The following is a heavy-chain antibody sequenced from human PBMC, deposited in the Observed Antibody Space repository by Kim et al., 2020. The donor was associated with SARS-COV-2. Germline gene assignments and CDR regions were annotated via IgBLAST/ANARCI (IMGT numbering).Heavy chain of an antibody. CDR3: ARQSTSCCYDAFDI. J-gene: IGHJ3*02. D-gene: IGHD2-2*01. CDR1: GGSISSSSYY. Sequence: SETLSLTCTVSGGSISSSSYYWGWIRQPPGKGLEWIGSIYYSGSTYYNPSLKSRVTISVDTSKNQFSLKLSSVTAADTAVYYCARQSTSCCYDAFDIWGQGTMVTVSS. V-gene: IGHV4-39*01. CDR2: IYYSGST.